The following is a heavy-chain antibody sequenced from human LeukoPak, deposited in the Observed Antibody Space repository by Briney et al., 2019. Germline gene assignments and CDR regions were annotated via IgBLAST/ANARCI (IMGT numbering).Heavy chain of an antibody. Sequence: SGTLSLTCAVSGDSISSSIWWSWVRQSPAKGLEWIGEVYHTGTTNYNPSLKSRVTISVDKSKNQFSLRLSSVTAADTAVYYCASQSTLAVPFDFWGQGTLVTVSS. V-gene: IGHV4-4*02. CDR3: ASQSTLAVPFDF. CDR2: VYHTGTT. CDR1: GDSISSSIW. J-gene: IGHJ4*02. D-gene: IGHD1-1*01.